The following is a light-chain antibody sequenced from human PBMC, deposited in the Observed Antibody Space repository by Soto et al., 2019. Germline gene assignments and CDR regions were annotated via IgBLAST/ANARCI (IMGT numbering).Light chain of an antibody. J-gene: IGKJ2*01. V-gene: IGKV3-20*01. CDR1: QSVSSGY. CDR3: QQYGSSPYT. Sequence: TQSPSTLSASVGDRATLSCRASQSVSSGYLAWYQQKPGQAPRLLLFGASNRTTGIPDRFSGSGSGTDFTLTISRLEPEDFAVYSCQQYGSSPYTFGQGTKLEIK. CDR2: GAS.